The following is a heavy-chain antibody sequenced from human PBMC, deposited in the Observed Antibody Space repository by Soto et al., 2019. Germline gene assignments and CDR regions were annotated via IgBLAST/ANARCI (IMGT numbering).Heavy chain of an antibody. J-gene: IGHJ6*02. Sequence: SDTPSLACTVSSGSIRSYYCSWIRQHPGTGLEWIGYIYYSGSTNYNPSLKRRVTISVDTSKNQFSLKLSSVTAADTAVYYRARERRAYYYPGMDVWGQGTTVTVSS. CDR1: SGSIRSYY. CDR3: ARERRAYYYPGMDV. V-gene: IGHV4-59*01. CDR2: IYYSGST.